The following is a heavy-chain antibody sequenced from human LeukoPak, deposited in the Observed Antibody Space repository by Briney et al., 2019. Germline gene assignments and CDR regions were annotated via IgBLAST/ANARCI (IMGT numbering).Heavy chain of an antibody. Sequence: GESLKTSCKGSGYSFASYWIGWVRQMPGTGLEWMGIIYPGDSDTRYSPSFQGQVTISADKSISTAYLQWSSLKASDTAIYYCARWLGHCSSITCYQPFDYWGQGTPVTVSS. D-gene: IGHD2-2*01. CDR2: IYPGDSDT. J-gene: IGHJ4*02. CDR3: ARWLGHCSSITCYQPFDY. CDR1: GYSFASYW. V-gene: IGHV5-51*01.